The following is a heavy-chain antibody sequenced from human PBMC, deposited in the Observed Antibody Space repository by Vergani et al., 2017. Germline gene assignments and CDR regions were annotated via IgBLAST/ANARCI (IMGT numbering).Heavy chain of an antibody. J-gene: IGHJ6*03. D-gene: IGHD3-16*01. CDR3: ARGRGGYYYYMDV. CDR1: GGSFSGYY. V-gene: IGHV4-34*01. Sequence: QVQLQQWGAGLLKPSETLSLTCAVYGGSFSGYYWSWIRQPPGKGLEWIGEINHSGSTNYNPSLKSRVTISVDTSKNQVSLNLSSVTAADTAVYYCARGRGGYYYYMDVWGKGTTVTVSS. CDR2: INHSGST.